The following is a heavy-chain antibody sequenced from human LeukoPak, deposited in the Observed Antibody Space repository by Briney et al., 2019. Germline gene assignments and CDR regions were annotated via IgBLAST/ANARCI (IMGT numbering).Heavy chain of an antibody. CDR3: ARVGGYCTTTSCSYGLDV. V-gene: IGHV1-2*02. Sequence: ASMKVSCKASGYSFTDYYMHWVRQAPGQGLEWMGWINPYSGDTNYAQKFQGRVTMTRDTPISTAYMELSRLSSDDTAVFYCARVGGYCTTTSCSYGLDVWGQGTTVTVSS. CDR1: GYSFTDYY. J-gene: IGHJ6*02. D-gene: IGHD2-2*01. CDR2: INPYSGDT.